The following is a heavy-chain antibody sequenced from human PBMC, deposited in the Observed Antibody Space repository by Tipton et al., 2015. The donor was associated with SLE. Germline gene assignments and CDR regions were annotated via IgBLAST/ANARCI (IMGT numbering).Heavy chain of an antibody. Sequence: TLSLTCTVSGGSINSGTYYWTWIRQHPGKGLEWIGYINYRGSTYYNPSLKSRVTISLDTPKRQFSLKLNSVTAADTAVYYCARGLRDYYERCANPPRGGWFDPWGQGILVTVSS. CDR3: ARGLRDYYERCANPPRGGWFDP. CDR2: INYRGST. D-gene: IGHD3-22*01. V-gene: IGHV4-31*03. CDR1: GGSINSGTYY. J-gene: IGHJ5*02.